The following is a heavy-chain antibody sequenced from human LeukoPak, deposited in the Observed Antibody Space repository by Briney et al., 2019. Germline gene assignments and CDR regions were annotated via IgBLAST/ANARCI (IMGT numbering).Heavy chain of an antibody. CDR3: ARVRLGQLDAHDY. Sequence: NRSESLSLTCTVSGGSIDSYYWSWSRQPPGKGLEWIGYISYRGSTNYNPSLKICVTMSVDMSKNQFSLKLTSVTAADTAVYYCARVRLGQLDAHDYCGQGTLFADSS. D-gene: IGHD6-19*01. V-gene: IGHV4-59*01. CDR1: GGSIDSYY. CDR2: ISYRGST. J-gene: IGHJ4*02.